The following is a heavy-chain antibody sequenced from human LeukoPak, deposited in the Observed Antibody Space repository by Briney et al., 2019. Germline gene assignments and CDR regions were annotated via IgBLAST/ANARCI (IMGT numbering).Heavy chain of an antibody. CDR3: AKDRGIISDY. J-gene: IGHJ4*02. CDR2: ISGSGGST. V-gene: IGHV3-23*01. Sequence: GGSLRLSCAASGFTFSSYAMSWVRQAPGKGLEWVSTISGSGGSTYYADSVKGRFTISRDNSKNTLYLQMNSLRVEDTAVYYCAKDRGIISDYWGQGTLVTVSS. D-gene: IGHD3-10*01. CDR1: GFTFSSYA.